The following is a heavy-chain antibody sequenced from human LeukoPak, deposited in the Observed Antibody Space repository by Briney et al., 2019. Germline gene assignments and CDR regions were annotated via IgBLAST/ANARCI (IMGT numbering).Heavy chain of an antibody. V-gene: IGHV3-21*01. Sequence: GGSLRLSCAAPGFAFSSYTMNWVRQAPGKGLEWVSSITRGSSYIYYADSVKGRFTISRDNAKNSLYLQMNSLRAEDTALYYCARQADTAMLIWSFTDYWGQGTLVTVSS. CDR2: ITRGSSYI. J-gene: IGHJ4*02. CDR3: ARQADTAMLIWSFTDY. CDR1: GFAFSSYT. D-gene: IGHD5-18*01.